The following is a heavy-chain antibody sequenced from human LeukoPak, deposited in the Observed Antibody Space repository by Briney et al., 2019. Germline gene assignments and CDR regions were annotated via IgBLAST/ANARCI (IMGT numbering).Heavy chain of an antibody. Sequence: GGSLRLSCAASGFTFSSYAFHWVRQAPGKGLEWVAVISYDGRNTYYADSVKGRVTISRDNSKSTLYLQMNSLRPDDTAVYYCARGDHYYGNSELLSSLDLWGQGTLVTVSS. V-gene: IGHV3-30*04. D-gene: IGHD3-22*01. J-gene: IGHJ5*02. CDR3: ARGDHYYGNSELLSSLDL. CDR1: GFTFSSYA. CDR2: ISYDGRNT.